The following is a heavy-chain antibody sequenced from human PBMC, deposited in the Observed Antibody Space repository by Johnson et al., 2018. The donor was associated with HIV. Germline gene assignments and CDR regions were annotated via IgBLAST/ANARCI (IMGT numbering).Heavy chain of an antibody. J-gene: IGHJ3*02. Sequence: VQLVESGGGVVQPGGSLRLSCAASGFTVSSNYMSWVRQAPGKGLEWVSAIGTAGDTYYPGSVKGRFTISRDNAKNSLYLQMNSLRAEDTALYYCAKDIACGGDCGSHAFDIWGQGTMVTVSS. CDR2: IGTAGDT. CDR1: GFTVSSNY. CDR3: AKDIACGGDCGSHAFDI. V-gene: IGHV3-13*01. D-gene: IGHD2-21*01.